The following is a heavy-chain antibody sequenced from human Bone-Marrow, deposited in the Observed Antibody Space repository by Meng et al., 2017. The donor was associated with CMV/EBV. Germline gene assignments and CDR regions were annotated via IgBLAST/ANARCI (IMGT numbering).Heavy chain of an antibody. Sequence: GESLKISCAASGFTLSNNWMHWVRQAPGKGLVWVSRIKSDGSSTSYADSVKGRFTISRDNAKNTLYLQMNSLRAEDTAVYYCARSHDYGSGYAFEIWGQGTMVTVSS. J-gene: IGHJ3*02. D-gene: IGHD3-10*01. CDR2: IKSDGSST. V-gene: IGHV3-74*01. CDR3: ARSHDYGSGYAFEI. CDR1: GFTLSNNW.